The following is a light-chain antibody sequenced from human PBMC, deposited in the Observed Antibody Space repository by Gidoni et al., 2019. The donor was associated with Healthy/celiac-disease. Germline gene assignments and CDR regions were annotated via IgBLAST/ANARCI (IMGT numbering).Light chain of an antibody. Sequence: EMVLSQSPATLSLSPGARATLSCRASQGVSSYLAWYQQKPSQAPRLLIYEASNRATGIPARFSGSGSGTDFTLTISSLEPEDFAVYYCQQRSNWPGTFGPGTKVDIK. CDR1: QGVSSY. CDR3: QQRSNWPGT. CDR2: EAS. V-gene: IGKV3-11*01. J-gene: IGKJ3*01.